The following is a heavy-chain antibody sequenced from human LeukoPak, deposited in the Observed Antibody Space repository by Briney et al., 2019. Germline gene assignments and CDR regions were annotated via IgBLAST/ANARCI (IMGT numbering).Heavy chain of an antibody. J-gene: IGHJ6*02. CDR2: IKSKTDGETT. CDR3: ARDREMTTINYGMDV. V-gene: IGHV3-15*07. D-gene: IGHD5-24*01. CDR1: GFIFSSAW. Sequence: GGSLRLSCAASGFIFSSAWMNWVRQAPGKGLEWIGLIKSKTDGETTEYAAPVKGRFTISRDNSKNTVYLQMSSLRADDTAVYYCARDREMTTINYGMDVWGQGTTVTVSS.